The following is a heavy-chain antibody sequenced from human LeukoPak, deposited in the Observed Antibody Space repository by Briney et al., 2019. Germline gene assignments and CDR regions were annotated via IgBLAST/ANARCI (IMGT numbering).Heavy chain of an antibody. D-gene: IGHD1-7*01. Sequence: ASVKVSCKASGYTFTSHHIHWVRRAPGRGLEWMGIINPSGGSTNYARKFQGRLVMTRDTSTSTLYMELSSLTSEDTAVYYCARTESWNSDYWGQGTLVTVSS. V-gene: IGHV1-46*01. CDR1: GYTFTSHH. J-gene: IGHJ4*02. CDR3: ARTESWNSDY. CDR2: INPSGGST.